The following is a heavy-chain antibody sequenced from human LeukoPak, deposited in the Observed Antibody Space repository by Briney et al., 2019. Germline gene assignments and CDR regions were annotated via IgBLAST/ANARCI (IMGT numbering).Heavy chain of an antibody. CDR1: GFTFSDYA. Sequence: EGSLRLSCAASGFTFSDYAADWVRQAPGKGLEWVSGIHASGYSTDYADSVKGRFTISRDNSRNILYLQMNSLRAEDTAVYYCVKGPGSDFRRGFYPFHYCGQGTLVTVSS. D-gene: IGHD3-3*01. J-gene: IGHJ4*02. V-gene: IGHV3-23*01. CDR3: VKGPGSDFRRGFYPFHY. CDR2: IHASGYST.